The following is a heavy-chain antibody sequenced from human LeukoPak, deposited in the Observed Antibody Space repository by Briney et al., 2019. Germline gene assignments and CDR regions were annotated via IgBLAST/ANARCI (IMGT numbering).Heavy chain of an antibody. CDR2: LNPDGGST. Sequence: ASVKLSCKASGYIFSRYYMHWVRQAPGQGLEWMGILNPDGGSTGYSQRFQGRITMTMDTSTNSFYMELRSLTSDDTAVYYCARDVAAAGTFGDYWGQGTLVTVSS. J-gene: IGHJ4*02. V-gene: IGHV1-46*01. CDR3: ARDVAAAGTFGDY. CDR1: GYIFSRYY. D-gene: IGHD6-13*01.